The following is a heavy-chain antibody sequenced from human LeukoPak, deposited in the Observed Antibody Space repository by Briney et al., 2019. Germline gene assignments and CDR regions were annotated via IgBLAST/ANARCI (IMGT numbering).Heavy chain of an antibody. J-gene: IGHJ4*02. V-gene: IGHV3-23*01. D-gene: IGHD3-3*01. CDR1: GFTFSSYA. Sequence: GGSLGLSCAASGFTFSSYATNWVRQAPGKGLEWVSSMSGSGGTTYYADSVKGRFTISRDYSKITLYLQMNSLRAEDTAVYYCAKDSSIFGVVTYLDYWGQGTLVTVSS. CDR3: AKDSSIFGVVTYLDY. CDR2: MSGSGGTT.